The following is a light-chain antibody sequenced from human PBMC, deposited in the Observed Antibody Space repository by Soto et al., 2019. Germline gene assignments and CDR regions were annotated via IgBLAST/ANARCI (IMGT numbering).Light chain of an antibody. J-gene: IGKJ5*01. V-gene: IGKV1-39*01. CDR2: GAS. CDR3: QQSYDSPIT. Sequence: DIQVTQSPFSLSASVGYRVSTTCRASQNISTYLNWYQQKPGKAPNLLIFGASNLQTGVPSRFSGSGSGTEFTLTISSLRPEDFATYFCQQSYDSPITFGQGTQLEIK. CDR1: QNISTY.